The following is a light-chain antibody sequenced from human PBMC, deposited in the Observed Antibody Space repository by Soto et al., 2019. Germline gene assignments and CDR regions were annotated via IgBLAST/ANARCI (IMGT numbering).Light chain of an antibody. CDR1: SSDVGGYNY. J-gene: IGLJ2*01. CDR3: SSYTPSTNLKV. CDR2: DVD. Sequence: QSVLTQPASVSGSPGQSITISCTGTSSDVGGYNYVSWYQQHPGKAPKLLLYDVDNWPSGVSRRFSGSKSGNTAFLTISGLQAEDEADYYCSSYTPSTNLKVFGGGTKLTV. V-gene: IGLV2-14*03.